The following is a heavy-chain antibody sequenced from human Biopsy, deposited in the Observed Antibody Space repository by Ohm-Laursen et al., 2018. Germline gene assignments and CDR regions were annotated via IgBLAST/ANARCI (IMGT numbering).Heavy chain of an antibody. CDR1: GGSISDEY. V-gene: IGHV4-59*01. CDR3: ARERQFRFLEGAFDY. CDR2: ISSGGRA. D-gene: IGHD3-3*01. Sequence: SETLSLTCSVSGGSISDEYWNWIRQPPGKGLQVIGYISSGGRAKYNPSLKSRLTISLDTSKNQLSLRLSSVTAADSAIYYCARERQFRFLEGAFDYWGQGTLVTVSS. J-gene: IGHJ4*02.